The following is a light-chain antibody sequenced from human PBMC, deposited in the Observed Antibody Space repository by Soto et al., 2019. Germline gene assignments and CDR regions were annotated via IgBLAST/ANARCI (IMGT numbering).Light chain of an antibody. V-gene: IGKV3-11*01. J-gene: IGKJ2*01. Sequence: EIVLTQSPATLSLSSGERATLSCRASQSVSTYLAWYQQKPGQAPRLLIYNASNRATGVPARFSGSGSGTDFTLTISSLEPEDFAVYYCQQRNNWYTFGQGTKLEIK. CDR3: QQRNNWYT. CDR2: NAS. CDR1: QSVSTY.